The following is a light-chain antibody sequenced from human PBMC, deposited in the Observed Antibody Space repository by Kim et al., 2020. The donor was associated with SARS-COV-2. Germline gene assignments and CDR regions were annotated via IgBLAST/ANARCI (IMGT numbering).Light chain of an antibody. J-gene: IGKJ1*01. CDR3: QQYNDWRT. CDR2: DAS. Sequence: EIVMTQSPATLSVSPGERATLSCRASQNIRDNLAWYQQKPGQAPRLLIYDASTRATDIPARFSGSGSGTEFTLTISSLQSEDCVLYYCQQYNDWRTFGQGTKVDIK. CDR1: QNIRDN. V-gene: IGKV3-15*01.